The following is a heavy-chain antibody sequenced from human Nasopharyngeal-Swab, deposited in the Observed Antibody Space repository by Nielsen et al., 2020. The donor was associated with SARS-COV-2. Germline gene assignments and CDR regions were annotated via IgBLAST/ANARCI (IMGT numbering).Heavy chain of an antibody. CDR2: ISSSSSTI. Sequence: GGSLRLSCAASGFTFSSYSMNWVRQAPGKGLEWVSYISSSSSTIYYADSVKGRFTISRDNAKNSLYLQMNSLRDEDTAVYYCARDSSDFWSGWTDTEYYYYYYGMDVWGQGTTVTVSS. V-gene: IGHV3-48*02. J-gene: IGHJ6*02. CDR1: GFTFSSYS. D-gene: IGHD3-3*01. CDR3: ARDSSDFWSGWTDTEYYYYYYGMDV.